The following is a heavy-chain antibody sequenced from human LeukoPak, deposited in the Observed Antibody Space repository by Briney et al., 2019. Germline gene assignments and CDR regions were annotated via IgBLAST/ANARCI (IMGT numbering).Heavy chain of an antibody. CDR3: ARGAALAIDY. Sequence: SETLSLTCTVSGDSISSGSYYWSWIRQPPGKGLEWIGRIYSSGSTNYNPSPKSRVTISVDTSKNQFSLQLSSVTAADTAVYYCARGAALAIDYWGQGTLVTVSS. CDR2: IYSSGST. D-gene: IGHD6-19*01. J-gene: IGHJ4*02. CDR1: GDSISSGSYY. V-gene: IGHV4-61*02.